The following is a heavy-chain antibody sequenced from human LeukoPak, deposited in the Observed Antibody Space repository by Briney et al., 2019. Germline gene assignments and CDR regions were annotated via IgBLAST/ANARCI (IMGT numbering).Heavy chain of an antibody. CDR1: GFTFSSYA. Sequence: GGSLRLSCAASGFTFSSYAMTWVRQAPGKGLEWVSAVSGSGGHTYYADSVKGRFTISRDNSKNTLYLQMNSLRAEDTAVYYCARMGYSSGWYHYYYYMDVWGKGTTVTISS. J-gene: IGHJ6*03. CDR2: VSGSGGHT. D-gene: IGHD6-19*01. CDR3: ARMGYSSGWYHYYYYMDV. V-gene: IGHV3-23*01.